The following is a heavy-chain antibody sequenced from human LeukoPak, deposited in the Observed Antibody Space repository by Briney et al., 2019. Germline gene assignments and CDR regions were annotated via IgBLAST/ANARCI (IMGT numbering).Heavy chain of an antibody. Sequence: GGSLRLSCAASGFTFSSYGMHWVRQAPGKGLEWVAVISYDGSNKYYADSVKGRFTISRDNSKNTLYLQMNSLRAEDTAVYYCAKDFGVNSPFDYRGQGTLVTVSS. CDR1: GFTFSSYG. V-gene: IGHV3-30*18. J-gene: IGHJ4*02. CDR3: AKDFGVNSPFDY. CDR2: ISYDGSNK. D-gene: IGHD3-10*01.